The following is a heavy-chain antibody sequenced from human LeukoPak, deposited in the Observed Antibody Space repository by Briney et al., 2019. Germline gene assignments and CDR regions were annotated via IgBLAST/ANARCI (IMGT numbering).Heavy chain of an antibody. CDR1: GFTFSSYG. V-gene: IGHV3-23*01. CDR3: ASLFGIGTVTGTGTFDI. CDR2: ISGSGGRT. J-gene: IGHJ3*02. Sequence: GGSLRLSCAASGFTFSSYGMSWVRKAPGAGLERVSGISGSGGRTYYADSVKGRFTISRDNSKNTLYLRMNSLRAEDTAVYYCASLFGIGTVTGTGTFDIWGQGTMVTVSS. D-gene: IGHD6-19*01.